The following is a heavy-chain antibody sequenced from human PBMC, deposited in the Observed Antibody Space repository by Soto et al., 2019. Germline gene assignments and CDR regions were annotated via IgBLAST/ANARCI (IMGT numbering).Heavy chain of an antibody. CDR1: GGTFRTSA. V-gene: IGHV1-69*12. CDR3: ARDKDRQQLGGNYYYIMDV. Sequence: QVQLVQSGAEVKKPGSSVKVSCKTSGGTFRTSAISWVRQAPGHGREWMGGIMPVFPTPDYAQKFQGRVTITADESTSTAYIERSSIGSEDTAVYYCARDKDRQQLGGNYYYIMDVWGQGTRVTVSS. CDR2: IMPVFPTP. J-gene: IGHJ6*02. D-gene: IGHD3-3*02.